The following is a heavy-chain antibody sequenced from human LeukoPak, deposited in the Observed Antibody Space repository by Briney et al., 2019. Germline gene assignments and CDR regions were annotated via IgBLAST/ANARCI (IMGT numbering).Heavy chain of an antibody. CDR3: AVFSGYYNWFDP. Sequence: SETLSLTCTVSGGSISSSSYYWGWIRQPPGKGLEWIGSIYYSGSTYYNPSLKSRVTISVDTSKNQFSLKLSSVTAADTAVYYCAVFSGYYNWFDPWGQGVLVTVSS. CDR1: GGSISSSSYY. D-gene: IGHD3-22*01. CDR2: IYYSGST. V-gene: IGHV4-39*01. J-gene: IGHJ5*02.